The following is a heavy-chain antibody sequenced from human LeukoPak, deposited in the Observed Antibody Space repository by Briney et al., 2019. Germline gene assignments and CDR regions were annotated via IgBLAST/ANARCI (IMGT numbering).Heavy chain of an antibody. J-gene: IGHJ4*02. D-gene: IGHD3-3*01. CDR3: ARDQKGVASGLFY. Sequence: ASVKVSCKASGYTFTSYGISWVRQAPGQGLEWMGRINPNSGGTNYAQKFQGRVTMTRDTSISTAYMELSRLRSDDTAVYYCARDQKGVASGLFYWGQGTLVTVSS. CDR1: GYTFTSYG. CDR2: INPNSGGT. V-gene: IGHV1-2*06.